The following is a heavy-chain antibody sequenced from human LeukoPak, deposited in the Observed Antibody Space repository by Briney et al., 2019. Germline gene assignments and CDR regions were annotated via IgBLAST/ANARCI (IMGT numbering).Heavy chain of an antibody. CDR2: INHSGST. CDR3: ARAGGYYDFWSGYYTHYYYYMDV. CDR1: GGSFSGYY. Sequence: SETLSLTCAVYGGSFSGYYWCWIRQPPGKGLEWVGEINHSGSTNYNPSLKSRVTISVDTSKNQFSLKLSSVTAADTAVYYRARAGGYYDFWSGYYTHYYYYMDVWGKGTTVTVSS. D-gene: IGHD3-3*01. V-gene: IGHV4-34*01. J-gene: IGHJ6*03.